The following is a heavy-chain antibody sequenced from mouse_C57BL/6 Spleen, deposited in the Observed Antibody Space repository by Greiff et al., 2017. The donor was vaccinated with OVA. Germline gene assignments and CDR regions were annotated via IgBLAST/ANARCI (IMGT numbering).Heavy chain of an antibody. Sequence: EVKLVESGPGLVKPSQSLSLTCSVTGYSITSGYYWNWIRQFPGNKLEWMGYISYDGSNNYNPSLKNRISITRDTSKNQFFLKLNSVTTEDTATYYCARPYDYDYYAMDYWGQGTSVTVSS. CDR1: GYSITSGYY. D-gene: IGHD2-4*01. J-gene: IGHJ4*01. V-gene: IGHV3-6*01. CDR2: ISYDGSN. CDR3: ARPYDYDYYAMDY.